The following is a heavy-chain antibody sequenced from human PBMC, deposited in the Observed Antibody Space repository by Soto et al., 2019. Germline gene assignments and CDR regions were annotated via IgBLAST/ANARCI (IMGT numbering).Heavy chain of an antibody. CDR2: INDSGST. V-gene: IGHV4-34*01. CDR1: GGSFSGDY. CDR3: ASPGLGGPTHRGVRFDY. D-gene: IGHD1-1*01. Sequence: QLQLQQWGAGLLKPSETLSLTCAVYGGSFSGDYWSCIRQPPGKGLEWIGEINDSGSTNYNTSLKSRVTISVDTSKNQFSLKLSYVTAADTAVYYCASPGLGGPTHRGVRFDYWGQGTLVTVSS. J-gene: IGHJ4*02.